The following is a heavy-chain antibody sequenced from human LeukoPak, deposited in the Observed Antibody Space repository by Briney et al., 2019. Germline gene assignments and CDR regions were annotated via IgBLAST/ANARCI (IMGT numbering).Heavy chain of an antibody. J-gene: IGHJ4*02. Sequence: SSETLSLTCAVYGGSFSGYYWSWIRQPPGKGLEWIGEINHSGSTNYNPSLKSRVTISVDTSKNQFSLKLSSVTAADTAVYYCARGNYGDFDSYYFDYWGQGTLVTVSS. CDR3: ARGNYGDFDSYYFDY. CDR2: INHSGST. CDR1: GGSFSGYY. D-gene: IGHD4-17*01. V-gene: IGHV4-34*01.